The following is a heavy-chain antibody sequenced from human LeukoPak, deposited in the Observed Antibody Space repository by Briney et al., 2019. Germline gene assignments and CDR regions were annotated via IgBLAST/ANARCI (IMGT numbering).Heavy chain of an antibody. CDR3: ARVGYSGYAPYYYYYGMDV. CDR2: IYYSGST. D-gene: IGHD5-12*01. CDR1: GGSISSSSYY. V-gene: IGHV4-39*07. J-gene: IGHJ6*02. Sequence: SETLSLTCTVSGGSISSSSYYWGWIRQPPGKGLEWIGSIYYSGSTYYNPSLKSRVTISVDTSKNQFSLKLSSVTAADTAVYYCARVGYSGYAPYYYYYGMDVWGQGTTVTVSS.